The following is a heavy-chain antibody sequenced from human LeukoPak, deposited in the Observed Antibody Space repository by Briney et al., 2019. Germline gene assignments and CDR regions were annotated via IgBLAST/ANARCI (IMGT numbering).Heavy chain of an antibody. CDR1: GDSVSSNSVA. D-gene: IGHD6-13*01. CDR3: ARTKGLKDGIAATDY. Sequence: SQTLSLTCAISGDSVSSNSVAWHWIRQSPSRGLEWLGRTYYRSKWFNDYVASVKSRIIINPDTSKNQFSLQLNSVTPEGTAVYYCARTKGLKDGIAATDYWGQGTLVTVSS. V-gene: IGHV6-1*01. CDR2: TYYRSKWFN. J-gene: IGHJ4*02.